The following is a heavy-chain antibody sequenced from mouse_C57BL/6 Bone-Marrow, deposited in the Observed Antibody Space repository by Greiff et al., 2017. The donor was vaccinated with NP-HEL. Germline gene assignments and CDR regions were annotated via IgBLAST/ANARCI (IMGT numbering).Heavy chain of an antibody. Sequence: EVQGVESGGGLVKPGGSLKLSCAASGFTFSSYAMSWDRQTPEKRLEWVATISDGGSYTYYPDNVKGRFTISRDNAKNNLYLQMSHLKSEDTAMYYCARESYYYGTYFDYWGQGTTLTVSS. CDR1: GFTFSSYA. CDR2: ISDGGSYT. J-gene: IGHJ2*01. CDR3: ARESYYYGTYFDY. V-gene: IGHV5-4*01. D-gene: IGHD1-1*01.